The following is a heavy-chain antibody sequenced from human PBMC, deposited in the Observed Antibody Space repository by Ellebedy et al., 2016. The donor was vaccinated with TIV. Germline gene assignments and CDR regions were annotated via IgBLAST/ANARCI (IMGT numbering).Heavy chain of an antibody. CDR2: IYYSGST. Sequence: MPGGSLRLSCTVSGGSISSYYWSLIRQPPGQGLEWIGYIYYSGSTNYNPSLKSRVPISVDTSKNQFSLKLSSVTAADTAVYYCARDSSQWLVFDYWGQGTLVTVSS. CDR1: GGSISSYY. CDR3: ARDSSQWLVFDY. J-gene: IGHJ4*02. D-gene: IGHD6-19*01. V-gene: IGHV4-59*01.